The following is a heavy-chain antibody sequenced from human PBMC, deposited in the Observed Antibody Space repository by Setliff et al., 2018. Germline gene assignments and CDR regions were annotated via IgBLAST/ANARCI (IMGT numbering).Heavy chain of an antibody. J-gene: IGHJ6*02. CDR2: VNPDGSGK. CDR3: ARDQDYYGMDV. CDR1: GFAISSCW. Sequence: GGSLRLSCVASGFAISSCWMSWVRQAPGKGLEWVANVNPDGSGKYYVDSVKGRFTISRDNAKNSLYLQMDSLRVEDTAVYYCARDQDYYGMDVWGQGTTVTVSS. V-gene: IGHV3-7*01.